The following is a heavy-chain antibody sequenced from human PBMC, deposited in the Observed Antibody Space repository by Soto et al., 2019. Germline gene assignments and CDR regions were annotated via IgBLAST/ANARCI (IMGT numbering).Heavy chain of an antibody. Sequence: QVQLVESGGGVVQPGRSLRLSCAASGFTFSSYGMHWVRQAPGKGLEWVAVIWYDGSNKYYADSVKGRFTISRDNSKNTLYLQMNSLRAEDTAVYYCARERLGSGSFFFDYWGQGTLVTVSS. J-gene: IGHJ4*02. CDR2: IWYDGSNK. V-gene: IGHV3-33*01. D-gene: IGHD3-10*01. CDR1: GFTFSSYG. CDR3: ARERLGSGSFFFDY.